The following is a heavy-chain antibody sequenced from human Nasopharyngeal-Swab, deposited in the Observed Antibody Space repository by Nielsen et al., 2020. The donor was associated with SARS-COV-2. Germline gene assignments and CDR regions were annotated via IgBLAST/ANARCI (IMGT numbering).Heavy chain of an antibody. CDR2: ISYDGSNK. CDR3: ARGGVWFGELGLDY. D-gene: IGHD3-10*01. Sequence: GESLKISCAASGFTFSSYAMHWVRQAPGKGLEWVAVISYDGSNKYYADSVKGRLTISRDNSKNTLYLQMNSLRAEDTAVYYCARGGVWFGELGLDYWGQGTLVTVSS. J-gene: IGHJ4*02. CDR1: GFTFSSYA. V-gene: IGHV3-30-3*01.